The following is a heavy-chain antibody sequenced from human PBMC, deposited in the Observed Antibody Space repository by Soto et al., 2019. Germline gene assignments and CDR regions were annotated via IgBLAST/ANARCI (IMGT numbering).Heavy chain of an antibody. Sequence: SETLSLPCAVDSGSFSTYYCSWTRQPPGKGLKWIGEIHPSGDTDYNPSLSNRVTISLDTSKNQFSLKLTSVTAADTAVYYCARASAQYDSGTYEGGYYYFYSCGQGTSVIGSS. CDR3: ARASAQYDSGTYEGGYYYFYS. V-gene: IGHV4-34*01. D-gene: IGHD3-10*01. CDR2: IHPSGDT. J-gene: IGHJ4*02. CDR1: SGSFSTYY.